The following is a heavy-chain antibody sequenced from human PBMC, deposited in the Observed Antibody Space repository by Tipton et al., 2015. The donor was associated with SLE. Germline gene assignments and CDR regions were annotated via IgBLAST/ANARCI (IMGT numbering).Heavy chain of an antibody. D-gene: IGHD3-10*01. CDR3: ARAESDYYYGMDV. J-gene: IGHJ6*02. V-gene: IGHV4-4*08. Sequence: PGLVKPSETLSLTCTVSGGSLSSHHWSWIRQPPGKGLEWIGHIYPSGSTKYNPSLKSRVTISIDQSKNQFSLIMTSVTAADTAVYYCARAESDYYYGMDVWGHGTTVTVSS. CDR1: GGSLSSHH. CDR2: IYPSGST.